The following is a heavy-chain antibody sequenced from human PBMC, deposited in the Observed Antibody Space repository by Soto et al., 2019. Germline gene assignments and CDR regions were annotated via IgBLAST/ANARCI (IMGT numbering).Heavy chain of an antibody. CDR2: IHSGST. J-gene: IGHJ4*02. Sequence: QVQLQESAPGLVKPSGTLSLTCTVSGGSISSDYWNWIRQPPGKGLEWFGYIHSGSTTYSASLRSRVTISVDTSKNQFSLKLSSVTAADTAVYFCARHDGSRSTDYWGQGTLVTVSS. D-gene: IGHD3-10*01. V-gene: IGHV4-59*08. CDR1: GGSISSDY. CDR3: ARHDGSRSTDY.